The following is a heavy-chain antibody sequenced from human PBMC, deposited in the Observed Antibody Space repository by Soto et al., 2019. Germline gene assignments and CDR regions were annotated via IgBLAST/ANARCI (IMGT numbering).Heavy chain of an antibody. J-gene: IGHJ5*02. CDR1: GYTFTSYG. CDR2: ISAYNGNT. CDR3: ARVGVRYCSGGSCYSAWFDP. Sequence: SVKVSCKASGYTFTSYGISWVRQAPGQGLEWMGWISAYNGNTNYAQKLQGRVTMTTDTSTSTAYMELRSLRSDDTAVYYCARVGVRYCSGGSCYSAWFDPWGQGTLVTVSS. V-gene: IGHV1-18*01. D-gene: IGHD2-15*01.